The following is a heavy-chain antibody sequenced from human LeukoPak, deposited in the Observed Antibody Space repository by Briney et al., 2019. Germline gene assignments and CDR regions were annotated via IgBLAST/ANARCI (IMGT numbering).Heavy chain of an antibody. D-gene: IGHD6-6*01. CDR2: ISSSSSYI. J-gene: IGHJ4*02. V-gene: IGHV3-21*01. CDR3: ARVGYSSSSAFDY. CDR1: GFTFSSYS. Sequence: GGSLRLSCAASGFTFSSYSMNWVRQAPGKGLEWVSSISSSSSYIYYADSVKGRSTISRDNAKNSLYLQMNSLRAEDTAVYYCARVGYSSSSAFDYWGQGTLVTVSS.